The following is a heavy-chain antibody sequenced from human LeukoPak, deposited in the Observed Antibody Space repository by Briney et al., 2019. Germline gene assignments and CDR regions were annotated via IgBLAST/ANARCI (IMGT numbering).Heavy chain of an antibody. Sequence: GGSLRLSCAASGFIFSTCNMNWVPQAPGKGLEWVSSISSSSTSIYYADSVKGRFTISRDNAKNSLYLQMNSLRAEDTAVYYCVRESIAARPWVDYWGQGTLVTVSS. V-gene: IGHV3-21*01. CDR3: VRESIAARPWVDY. D-gene: IGHD6-6*01. CDR2: ISSSSTSI. CDR1: GFIFSTCN. J-gene: IGHJ4*02.